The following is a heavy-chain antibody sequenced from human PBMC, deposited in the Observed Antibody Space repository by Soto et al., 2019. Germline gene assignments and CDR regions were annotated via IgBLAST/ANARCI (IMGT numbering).Heavy chain of an antibody. CDR3: ARARFCTSTSCYHYFDV. J-gene: IGHJ4*02. V-gene: IGHV4-61*03. Sequence: PSETLSLTCAVSGVSISSGNWWTWIRQPPGRGLEWIGYIYNNGRTDYNPSLKSRVTISVDTSKNHFSLKLSSVTPADTAVYYCARARFCTSTSCYHYFDVWGQGTLVTVSS. CDR1: GVSISSGNW. CDR2: IYNNGRT. D-gene: IGHD2-2*01.